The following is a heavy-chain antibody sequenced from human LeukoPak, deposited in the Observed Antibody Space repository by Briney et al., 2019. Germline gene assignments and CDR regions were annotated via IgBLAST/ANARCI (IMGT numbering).Heavy chain of an antibody. CDR3: ARAESMIVAYDAFDI. CDR2: ISYDGSNK. D-gene: IGHD3-22*01. J-gene: IGHJ3*02. V-gene: IGHV3-30-3*01. Sequence: SGGSLRLSCAASGFTFITYTMHWVRQAPGKGLEWVAVISYDGSNKYSADFVKGRFTISRDNSKNTLYLQMNSLRAEDTAVYYCARAESMIVAYDAFDIWGQGTMVTVSS. CDR1: GFTFITYT.